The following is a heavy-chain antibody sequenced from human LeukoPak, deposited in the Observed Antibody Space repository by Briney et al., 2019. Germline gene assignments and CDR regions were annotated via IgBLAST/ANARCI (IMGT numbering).Heavy chain of an antibody. V-gene: IGHV3-11*01. Sequence: GGSLRLSCAASGFTFSDYYMSWIRQAPGKGLQWVSFISSSGRTIYYADSVKGRFAISRDNARNSVYLQMSSLRAEDTALCYCARVPGGDLVDYWGQGTLVTVSS. J-gene: IGHJ4*02. D-gene: IGHD6-6*01. CDR2: ISSSGRTI. CDR1: GFTFSDYY. CDR3: ARVPGGDLVDY.